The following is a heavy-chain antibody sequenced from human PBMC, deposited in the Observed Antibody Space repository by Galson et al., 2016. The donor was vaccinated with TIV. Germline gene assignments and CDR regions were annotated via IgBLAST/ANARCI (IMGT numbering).Heavy chain of an antibody. D-gene: IGHD5-18*01. V-gene: IGHV1-69*13. Sequence: SVKVSCKASGGTFSSFVVTWVRQAPGQGLEWMGGIIPLFGEAHYAQKFQGRVTISADESTSTVYMELRSLRYGDTAVYYCAKGRNTAMDTYYYYYGLDVWGQGTTVTVSS. J-gene: IGHJ6*02. CDR3: AKGRNTAMDTYYYYYGLDV. CDR1: GGTFSSFV. CDR2: IIPLFGEA.